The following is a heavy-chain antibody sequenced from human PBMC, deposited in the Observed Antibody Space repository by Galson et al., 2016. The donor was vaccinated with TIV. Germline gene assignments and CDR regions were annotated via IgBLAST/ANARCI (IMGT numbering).Heavy chain of an antibody. CDR2: ISRSSDRR. V-gene: IGHV3-9*01. D-gene: IGHD3-3*01. J-gene: IGHJ3*01. CDR1: GFIFDEYA. Sequence: LRLSCAASGFIFDEYAMHWVRQVSGKGLEWVAGISRSSDRRGYADSVKGRFTISRDNAKNSLYLEMNSLRPEDTAFYYCVKANIYLEEIMADGAFDFWGQGTRVTVSS. CDR3: VKANIYLEEIMADGAFDF.